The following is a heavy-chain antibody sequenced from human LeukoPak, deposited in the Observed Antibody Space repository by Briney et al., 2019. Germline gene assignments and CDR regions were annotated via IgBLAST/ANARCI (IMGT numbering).Heavy chain of an antibody. CDR3: AKDIFPLVISWYSDY. CDR2: IWYDGSKT. CDR1: GFTFTSYG. D-gene: IGHD3-22*01. Sequence: GGSLRLSCAASGFTFTSYGMHWVRQAPGKGLEWVAFIWYDGSKTYYADSVRGRFIISRDSFKNTMSLQMNSLRAEDTAVYYSAKDIFPLVISWYSDYWGHGTLATVSS. J-gene: IGHJ4*01. V-gene: IGHV3-30*02.